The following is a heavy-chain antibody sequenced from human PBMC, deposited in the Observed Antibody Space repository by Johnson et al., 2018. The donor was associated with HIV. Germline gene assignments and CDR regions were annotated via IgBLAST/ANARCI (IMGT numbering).Heavy chain of an antibody. J-gene: IGHJ3*02. CDR2: ITYDGTNK. V-gene: IGHV3-30*18. CDR1: GFTFSNYA. Sequence: QVQLVESGGGVVQPGRSLRLSCTASGFTFSNYAIHWVRQAPGKGLEWEAGITYDGTNKYYADSVKGRFTLSRDNSKNTLDLQMNSLTIEDTAVFYCAKDIRLVSAYYDILSGTSFDAFDIWGQGTMVNVSS. CDR3: AKDIRLVSAYYDILSGTSFDAFDI. D-gene: IGHD3-9*01.